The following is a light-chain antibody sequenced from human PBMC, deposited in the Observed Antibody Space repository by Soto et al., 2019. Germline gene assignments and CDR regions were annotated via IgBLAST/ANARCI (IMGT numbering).Light chain of an antibody. CDR2: EDS. CDR1: ISDIRINDY. V-gene: IGLV2-14*01. Sequence: QSVLTQPASVSGSPGQSITLSCTGPISDIRINDYVSWYQHHPARGPKLLIYEDSNRPSWISNRFSSSMSGNTASLTNSGLKTADEADYYCNSYIHTTMPVFGGGTKLTVL. CDR3: NSYIHTTMPV. J-gene: IGLJ3*02.